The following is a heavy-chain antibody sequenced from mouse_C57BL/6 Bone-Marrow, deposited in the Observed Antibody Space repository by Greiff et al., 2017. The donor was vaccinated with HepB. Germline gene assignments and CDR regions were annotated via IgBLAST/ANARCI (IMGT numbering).Heavy chain of an antibody. CDR2: INPSNGGT. D-gene: IGHD1-1*01. Sequence: QVQLQQPGTELVKPGASVKLSCKASGYTFTSYWMHWVKQRPGQGLEWIGNINPSNGGTNYNEKFKSKATLTVDKSSSTAYMQLSSLTSEDSAVYYCAREGVYYYGSSPYAMDYWGQGTSVTVSS. J-gene: IGHJ4*01. CDR3: AREGVYYYGSSPYAMDY. CDR1: GYTFTSYW. V-gene: IGHV1-53*01.